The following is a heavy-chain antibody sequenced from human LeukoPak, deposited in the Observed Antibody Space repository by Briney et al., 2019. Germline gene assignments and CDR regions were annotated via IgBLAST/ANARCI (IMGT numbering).Heavy chain of an antibody. CDR3: ARGWHGIERLGELSIYDC. CDR2: INHSGST. CDR1: GGSFSGYY. D-gene: IGHD3-16*02. V-gene: IGHV4-34*01. J-gene: IGHJ4*02. Sequence: MTSETLSLTCAVYGGSFSGYYWSWIRQPPGKGLEWIGEINHSGSTNYNPSLKSRVTISVDTSKNQFSLKLSSVTAADTAVYYCARGWHGIERLGELSIYDCWGQGTLVTVSS.